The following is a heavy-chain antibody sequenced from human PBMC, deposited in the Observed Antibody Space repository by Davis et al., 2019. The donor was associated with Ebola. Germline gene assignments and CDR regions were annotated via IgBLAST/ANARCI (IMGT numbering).Heavy chain of an antibody. CDR1: GFTFSDYE. J-gene: IGHJ5*02. Sequence: GESLKISCEASGFTFSDYEMNWVRQAPGKGLEWVSYITDNSSAVYYAGPVRGRFTVSRGNAKNSLYLQMDNLSADDSGVYFCARRSGDTAGDTWEGFDHWGQGTLVTVSS. D-gene: IGHD5-18*01. CDR3: ARRSGDTAGDTWEGFDH. CDR2: ITDNSSAV. V-gene: IGHV3-48*03.